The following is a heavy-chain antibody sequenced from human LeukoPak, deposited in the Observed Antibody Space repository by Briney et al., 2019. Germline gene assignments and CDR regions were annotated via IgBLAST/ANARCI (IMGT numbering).Heavy chain of an antibody. J-gene: IGHJ4*02. D-gene: IGHD5-18*01. Sequence: PSETLSLTCTVSGVSIRSSSYYWGWVRQPPEKGLEWIGSLYYSGSTYYNPSLKSRVTISVDTSRNQFSLKLTSVAAADTAMYYCARHVNHTANDYWGQGTLVTVSS. CDR1: GVSIRSSSYY. V-gene: IGHV4-39*01. CDR3: ARHVNHTANDY. CDR2: LYYSGST.